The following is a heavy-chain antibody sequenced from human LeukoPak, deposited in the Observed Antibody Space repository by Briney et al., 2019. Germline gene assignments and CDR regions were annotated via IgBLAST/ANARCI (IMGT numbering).Heavy chain of an antibody. CDR2: TYYRSKWYY. V-gene: IGHV6-1*01. CDR1: GDSVSDNNVA. CDR3: ARAAGQFGSGDYYYMDV. J-gene: IGHJ6*03. D-gene: IGHD3-10*01. Sequence: SQTLSLTCAISGDSVSDNNVAWNWIRQSPLRGLEWLGRTYYRSKWYYDYAPSVKSRITVNPDTSKNQSSLLLNSVSPEDTAVYFCARAAGQFGSGDYYYMDVWDTGTTVTVSS.